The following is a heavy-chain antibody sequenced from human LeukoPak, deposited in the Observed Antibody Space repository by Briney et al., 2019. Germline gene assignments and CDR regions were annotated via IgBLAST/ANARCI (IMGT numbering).Heavy chain of an antibody. Sequence: GSLKLSCAASGFPFSSYGMSWVRPAPGKGLEWVSAISGSGGSTYYADSVKGRFTISRDNSKNTLYLQMNSLRAEDTAVYYCAKDGGYYYDSSGSNYMDVWGKGTTVTVSS. V-gene: IGHV3-23*01. CDR2: ISGSGGST. CDR3: AKDGGYYYDSSGSNYMDV. J-gene: IGHJ6*03. D-gene: IGHD3-22*01. CDR1: GFPFSSYG.